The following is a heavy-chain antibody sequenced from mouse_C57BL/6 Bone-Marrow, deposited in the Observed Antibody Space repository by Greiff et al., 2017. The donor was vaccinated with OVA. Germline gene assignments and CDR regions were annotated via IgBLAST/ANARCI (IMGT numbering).Heavy chain of an antibody. CDR2: IWTGGGK. CDR3: ARGPVAGDY. V-gene: IGHV2-9-1*01. CDR1: GFSLTRYA. Sequence: QVQLQQSGPGLVAPSQSLSITCTVSGFSLTRYAISWVRQPPGKGLEWLGVIWTGGGKNYNSVPKSRLSISKDNSKSQVFLKMNSLQTEDTARYYCARGPVAGDYGGQGTSVTVSS. D-gene: IGHD1-1*01. J-gene: IGHJ4*01.